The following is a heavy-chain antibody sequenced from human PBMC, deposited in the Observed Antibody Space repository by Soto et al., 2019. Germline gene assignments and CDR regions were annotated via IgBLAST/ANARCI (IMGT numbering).Heavy chain of an antibody. CDR2: IYYSGST. Sequence: QVQLQESGPGLVKPSETLSLTCTVSGGSISSYYWSWIRQTPGKGLEWIGYIYYSGSTNYNPSLKSRVTISVDTSKNQFSLKLSSVTAADTAVYYCARGGAVAGTLGDYWGQGTLVTVSS. CDR1: GGSISSYY. V-gene: IGHV4-59*01. D-gene: IGHD6-19*01. CDR3: ARGGAVAGTLGDY. J-gene: IGHJ4*02.